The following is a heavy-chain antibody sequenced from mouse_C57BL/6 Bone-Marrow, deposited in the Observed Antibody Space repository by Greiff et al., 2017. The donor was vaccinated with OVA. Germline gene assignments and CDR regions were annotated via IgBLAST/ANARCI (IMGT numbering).Heavy chain of an antibody. CDR1: GYTFTSYW. Sequence: VQLQQPGAELVKPGASVKMSCKASGYTFTSYWITWVKQRPGQGLEWIGDIYPGSGSTNYNEKFKSKATLTVDTSSSTAYMQLSSLTSEDSAVYYCARVGFTTVVATDYFDYWGQGTTLTVSS. CDR3: ARVGFTTVVATDYFDY. D-gene: IGHD1-1*01. V-gene: IGHV1-55*01. J-gene: IGHJ2*01. CDR2: IYPGSGST.